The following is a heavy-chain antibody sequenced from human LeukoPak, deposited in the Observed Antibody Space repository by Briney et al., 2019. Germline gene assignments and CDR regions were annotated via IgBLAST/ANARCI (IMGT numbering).Heavy chain of an antibody. CDR3: ATPRVRIVATDAFDI. V-gene: IGHV1-3*01. Sequence: ASVKVTCKASGYTFTSYAMHWVRLAPGQRLEWMGWINAGNGNTKYSQKFQGRVTITRDTSASTAYMELSSLRSEDTAVYYCATPRVRIVATDAFDIWGQGTMVTVSS. CDR2: INAGNGNT. CDR1: GYTFTSYA. D-gene: IGHD5-12*01. J-gene: IGHJ3*02.